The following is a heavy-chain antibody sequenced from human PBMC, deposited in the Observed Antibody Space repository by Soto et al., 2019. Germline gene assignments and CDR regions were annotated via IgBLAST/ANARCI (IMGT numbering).Heavy chain of an antibody. Sequence: ASVKVSCKASGYTFTGYYMHWVRQAPGQGLEWMGWINPNSGGTNYAQKFQGRVTMTRDTSISTAYMELSRLRSDDTAVYYCARDRVRYFDRQIYLRHNWFDPWGQGTLVTVSS. CDR1: GYTFTGYY. CDR2: INPNSGGT. D-gene: IGHD3-9*01. CDR3: ARDRVRYFDRQIYLRHNWFDP. J-gene: IGHJ5*02. V-gene: IGHV1-2*02.